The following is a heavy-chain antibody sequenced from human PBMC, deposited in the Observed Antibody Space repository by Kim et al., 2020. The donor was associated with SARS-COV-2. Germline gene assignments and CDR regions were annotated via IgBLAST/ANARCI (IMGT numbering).Heavy chain of an antibody. J-gene: IGHJ4*02. Sequence: ASVKVSCQTSGYSFTNYAVNWVRQAPGQGLEWMGWVNTNTGNPTYAQGFTGRFVLSLDTSVSTAYLQISSLKAEDTAVYYCARGYFSGGCPGGYWGQGTLVPVSS. D-gene: IGHD2-15*01. V-gene: IGHV7-4-1*02. CDR1: GYSFTNYA. CDR2: VNTNTGNP. CDR3: ARGYFSGGCPGGY.